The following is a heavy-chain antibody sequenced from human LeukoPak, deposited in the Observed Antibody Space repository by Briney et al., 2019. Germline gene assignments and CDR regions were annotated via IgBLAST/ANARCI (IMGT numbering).Heavy chain of an antibody. CDR1: GFTFSSYW. CDR2: IKQDGSEK. D-gene: IGHD3-10*01. CDR3: ARVRPSIPYGPFDY. Sequence: GGSLRLFCAASGFTFSSYWMSWVRQAPGKGLGWVANIKQDGSEKYYVDSVKGRFTISRDNAKNSLYLQMNSLRAEDTAVYYCARVRPSIPYGPFDYWGQGTLVTVSP. J-gene: IGHJ4*02. V-gene: IGHV3-7*01.